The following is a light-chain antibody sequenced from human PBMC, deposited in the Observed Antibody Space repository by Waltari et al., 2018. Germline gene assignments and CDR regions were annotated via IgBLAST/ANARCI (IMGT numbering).Light chain of an antibody. CDR1: QDISDY. CDR3: LNYKIAPWT. CDR2: AAS. Sequence: DIQMTQSPSSLSASVGDRVTITCRASQDISDYLAWFQQKPGEIPRLLIYAASSLRSGVPSRFSGSKSVTDFSLTINSLQPADVATYFCLNYKIAPWTFGQGTKVEV. J-gene: IGKJ1*01. V-gene: IGKV1-27*01.